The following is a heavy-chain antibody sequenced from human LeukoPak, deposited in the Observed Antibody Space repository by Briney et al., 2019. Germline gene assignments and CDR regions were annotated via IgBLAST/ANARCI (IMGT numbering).Heavy chain of an antibody. CDR3: AIISYPPADYVPFDY. V-gene: IGHV3-23*01. CDR1: GFTFSSYS. CDR2: ISGSGGST. D-gene: IGHD3-16*01. Sequence: GGSLRLSCAASGFTFSSYSMSWVRQAPGKGLEWVSAISGSGGSTYYADSVKGRFTISRDNSKNTLYLQMNSLRAEDTAVYYCAIISYPPADYVPFDYWGQGTLVTVSS. J-gene: IGHJ4*02.